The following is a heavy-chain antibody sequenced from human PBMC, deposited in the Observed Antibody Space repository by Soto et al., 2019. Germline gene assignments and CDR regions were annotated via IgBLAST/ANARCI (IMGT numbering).Heavy chain of an antibody. CDR2: INSDGSST. CDR3: ARVDSGCSGGSCKLYYYYGMDV. V-gene: IGHV3-74*01. J-gene: IGHJ6*02. CDR1: GFTFSSYW. D-gene: IGHD2-15*01. Sequence: PGGPWRLSCAASGFTFSSYWMHWVRQXPGKGLVWVSRINSDGSSTSYADSVKGRFTISRDNAKNTLYLQMNSLRAEDTAVYYCARVDSGCSGGSCKLYYYYGMDVWGQGTTVTVSS.